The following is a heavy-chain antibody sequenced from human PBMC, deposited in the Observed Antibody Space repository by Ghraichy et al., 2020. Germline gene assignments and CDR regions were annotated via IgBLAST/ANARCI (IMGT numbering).Heavy chain of an antibody. CDR2: IYYSGST. D-gene: IGHD6-6*01. CDR1: GGSISSYY. J-gene: IGHJ6*03. CDR3: ARARPVYYYMDV. V-gene: IGHV4-59*01. Sequence: SETLSIKGTDSGGSISSYYWSWIRQPPGKGLEWIGYIYYSGSTNYNPSLKSRVTISVDTSKNQFSLKLSSVTASDTAVYYCARARPVYYYMDVWGKGTTVTVSS.